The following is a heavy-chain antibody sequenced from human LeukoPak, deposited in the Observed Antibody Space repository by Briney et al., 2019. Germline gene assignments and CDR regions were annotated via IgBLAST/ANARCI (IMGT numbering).Heavy chain of an antibody. V-gene: IGHV3-15*01. J-gene: IGHJ4*02. D-gene: IGHD6-13*01. Sequence: PGGSLRLSCAASGFTFSNAWMTRVRQAPGKGLEWVGRIKSETDGGTTDYAAPVRGRFSISRDDSKTTLYLQMNSLKTEDTAVYYCTTDAAGQYYFDYWGQGTLVTVSS. CDR3: TTDAAGQYYFDY. CDR2: IKSETDGGTT. CDR1: GFTFSNAW.